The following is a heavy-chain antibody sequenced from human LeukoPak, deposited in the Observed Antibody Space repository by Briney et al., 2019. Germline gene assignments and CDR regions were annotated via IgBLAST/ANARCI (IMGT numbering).Heavy chain of an antibody. D-gene: IGHD3-16*02. Sequence: GASVKVSCKASGYTFTSYGISWVRQPPGQGLEWMGWISAYNGNTNYPQKLQGRVTMTTDTYTSTAYMELRSLRSDDTAVFYCARGLGNYPEIPLDYWGQGTLVTVSS. J-gene: IGHJ4*02. CDR2: ISAYNGNT. V-gene: IGHV1-18*01. CDR1: GYTFTSYG. CDR3: ARGLGNYPEIPLDY.